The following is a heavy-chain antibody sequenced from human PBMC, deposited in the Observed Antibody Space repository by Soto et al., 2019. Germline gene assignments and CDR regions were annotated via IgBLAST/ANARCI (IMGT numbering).Heavy chain of an antibody. CDR2: ISTNGDST. J-gene: IGHJ4*02. CDR1: GFTFGSYP. D-gene: IGHD6-13*01. Sequence: EVQLVESGGGLVQPGGSLRLSCAASGFTFGSYPMHWVRQAPGKGLEYVSAISTNGDSTFYANSVKGRFTISRDNSKNTMYIQMGSLRAEDMGVYYCAREGMSSARWVFDYWGQGTLVTASS. CDR3: AREGMSSARWVFDY. V-gene: IGHV3-64*01.